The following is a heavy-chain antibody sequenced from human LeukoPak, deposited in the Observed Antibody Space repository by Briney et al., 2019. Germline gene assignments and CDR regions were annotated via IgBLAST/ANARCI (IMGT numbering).Heavy chain of an antibody. Sequence: GGSLRLSCVGSGFTISNYWMHWVRQAPGTGLVWVSRIHPDGSITTYADSVKGRFTISRDNAKNTLCLQMNSLRAEDTAVYYCAPQQTYSPYNWFDPWGQGTLVTVSS. CDR2: IHPDGSIT. D-gene: IGHD5-12*01. CDR1: GFTISNYW. CDR3: APQQTYSPYNWFDP. J-gene: IGHJ5*02. V-gene: IGHV3-74*03.